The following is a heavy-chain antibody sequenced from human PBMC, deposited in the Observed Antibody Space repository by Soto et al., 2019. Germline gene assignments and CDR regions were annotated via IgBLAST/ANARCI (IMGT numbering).Heavy chain of an antibody. D-gene: IGHD6-13*01. CDR2: INSDGSRT. CDR3: ARVRVGSYNWFDP. Sequence: EVQLVESGGGLVQPGGSLRLSFAVSGFSFSSYWMHWVRQAPGKGLEWVSRINSDGSRTYYADSVKGRFTISSDNAKNTLYLQMNSLRAVDTAVYYCARVRVGSYNWFDPWGQGTLVTVSS. J-gene: IGHJ5*02. CDR1: GFSFSSYW. V-gene: IGHV3-74*01.